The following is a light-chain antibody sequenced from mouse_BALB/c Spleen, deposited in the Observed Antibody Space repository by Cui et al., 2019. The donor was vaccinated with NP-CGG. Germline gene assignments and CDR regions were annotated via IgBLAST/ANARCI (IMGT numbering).Light chain of an antibody. CDR3: ALWYSNHWV. CDR1: TGAVTTSNY. Sequence: QAVVTQESALTTPPGETVTLTCRSSTGAVTTSNYANWVQEKPDHLFTGLIGGTNNRAPGVPARFSGSLIGDKVVLTITGAQTEDEAIYFCALWYSNHWVFGGGTKLTVL. V-gene: IGLV1*01. J-gene: IGLJ1*01. CDR2: GTN.